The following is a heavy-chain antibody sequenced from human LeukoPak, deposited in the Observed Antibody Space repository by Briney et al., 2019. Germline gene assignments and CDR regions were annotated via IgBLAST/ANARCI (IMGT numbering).Heavy chain of an antibody. J-gene: IGHJ4*02. CDR1: GLTFSSYS. Sequence: GGSLRLSCAASGLTFSSYSMNWVRQAPGKGLEWVSSISSSSSYIYYADSVKGRFTISRDNAKNSLYLQMNSLRAEDTAVYYCARSGYDEYYFDYWGQGTLVTVSS. V-gene: IGHV3-21*01. CDR3: ARSGYDEYYFDY. D-gene: IGHD5-12*01. CDR2: ISSSSSYI.